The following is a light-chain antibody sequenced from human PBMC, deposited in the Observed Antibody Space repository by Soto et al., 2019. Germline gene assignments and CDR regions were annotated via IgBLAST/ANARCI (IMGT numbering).Light chain of an antibody. J-gene: IGLJ2*01. Sequence: QSALTQPASVSGSPGQSITISCTGTSSDVGSYNLVSWYQQHPGKAPKLMIYEANKRPSGVSDRFSGSKSGNTASLTISGLQAEDEAEYYCSSYAGYSTSVVFGRGTKLTVL. CDR3: SSYAGYSTSVV. V-gene: IGLV2-23*01. CDR1: SSDVGSYNL. CDR2: EAN.